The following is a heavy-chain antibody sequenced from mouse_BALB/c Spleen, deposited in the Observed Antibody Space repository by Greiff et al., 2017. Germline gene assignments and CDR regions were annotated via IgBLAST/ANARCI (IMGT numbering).Heavy chain of an antibody. J-gene: IGHJ1*01. D-gene: IGHD2-10*02. CDR2: ISSGGST. CDR1: GFTFSSYA. CDR3: ARMYGNYPWYFDV. V-gene: IGHV5-6-5*01. Sequence: EVKVVESGGGLVKPGGSLKLSCAASGFTFSSYAMSWVRQTPEKRLEWVASISSGGSTYYPDSVKGRFTISRDNARNILYLQMSSLRSEDTAMYYCARMYGNYPWYFDVWGAGTTVTVSS.